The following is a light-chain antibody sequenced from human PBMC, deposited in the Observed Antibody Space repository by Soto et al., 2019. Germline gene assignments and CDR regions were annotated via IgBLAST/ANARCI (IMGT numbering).Light chain of an antibody. CDR1: EDIRTS. J-gene: IGKJ3*01. Sequence: DIQMTQSPSSLSASAGARVSITCQASEDIRTSLSWFQHKPGRAPKLLIYGASYLETGVPSRFRGRGSGTDFTLTISSLQPEDIATYYCQHYNNLPPFTFGPGTVVDVK. CDR3: QHYNNLPPFT. CDR2: GAS. V-gene: IGKV1-33*01.